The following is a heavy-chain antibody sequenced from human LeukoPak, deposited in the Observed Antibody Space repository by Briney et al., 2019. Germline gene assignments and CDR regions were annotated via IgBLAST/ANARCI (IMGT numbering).Heavy chain of an antibody. V-gene: IGHV1-8*01. CDR2: MNPTSGHT. Sequence: ASVKVSCKATGYTFTSYDINWVRQANGQGLEWMGWMNPTSGHTGYAQKLQGRVTMTRDTSISTAYMELNSLTSEDTAVYYCARSPVGVRKKHDFWGQGTLVIVSS. J-gene: IGHJ4*02. D-gene: IGHD3-10*01. CDR3: ARSPVGVRKKHDF. CDR1: GYTFTSYD.